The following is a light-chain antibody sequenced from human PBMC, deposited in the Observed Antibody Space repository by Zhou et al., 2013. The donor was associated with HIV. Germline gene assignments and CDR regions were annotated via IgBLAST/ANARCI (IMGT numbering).Light chain of an antibody. CDR3: QQYNDWPYT. V-gene: IGKV3-15*01. CDR2: RAS. J-gene: IGKJ2*01. Sequence: EIVMTQSPATLSVSPGERATLSCRASQSVSSNLAWYQQKPGQPPRLLIYRASTRATGLPARFSGSGSGTEFTLTINTMQSEDFAVYYCQQYNDWPYTFGQGTNWKSN. CDR1: QSVSSN.